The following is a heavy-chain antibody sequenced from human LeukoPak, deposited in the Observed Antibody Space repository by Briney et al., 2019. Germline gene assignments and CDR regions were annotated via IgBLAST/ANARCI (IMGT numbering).Heavy chain of an antibody. CDR3: ARYYGDYGVDWFDP. CDR1: GGSISSGGYY. J-gene: IGHJ5*02. Sequence: SETLSLTCTVSGGSISSGGYYWSRIRQPPGKGLEWIGYIYYSGSTYYNPSLKSRVTVSVDTSKNQFSLKLSSVTAADTAVYYCARYYGDYGVDWFDPWGQGTLVTVSS. CDR2: IYYSGST. V-gene: IGHV4-30-4*08. D-gene: IGHD4-17*01.